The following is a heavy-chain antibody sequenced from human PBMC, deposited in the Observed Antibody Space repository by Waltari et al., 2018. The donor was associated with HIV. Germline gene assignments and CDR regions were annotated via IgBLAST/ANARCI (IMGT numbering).Heavy chain of an antibody. Sequence: EVQLVESGGGLVQPGRSLRLSCAASGFTFDDYAMHWVRQPPGECREWVSGISWNSGSIDYADSVNGRFTISRDNTKNALYLQINSVRAEDTALYYCAKDRGPFIAVAGTWGQGTLVTVSS. J-gene: IGHJ5*02. V-gene: IGHV3-9*01. CDR3: AKDRGPFIAVAGT. CDR2: ISWNSGSI. D-gene: IGHD6-19*01. CDR1: GFTFDDYA.